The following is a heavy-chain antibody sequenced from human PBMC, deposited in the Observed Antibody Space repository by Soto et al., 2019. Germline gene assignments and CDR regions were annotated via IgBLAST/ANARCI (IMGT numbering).Heavy chain of an antibody. CDR3: AKDMYSSSWYFDY. J-gene: IGHJ4*02. CDR1: GFTFSSYG. D-gene: IGHD6-13*01. Sequence: GGSLRLSCAASGFTFSSYGMHWVRQAPGKGLEWVAVISYDGSNKYYADSVKGRFTISRDNSKNTLYLQMNSLRAEDTAVYYCAKDMYSSSWYFDYWGQGTLVTVSS. CDR2: ISYDGSNK. V-gene: IGHV3-30*18.